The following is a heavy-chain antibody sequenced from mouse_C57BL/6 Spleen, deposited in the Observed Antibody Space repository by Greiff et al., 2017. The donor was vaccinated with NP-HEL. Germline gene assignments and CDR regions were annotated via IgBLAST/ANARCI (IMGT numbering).Heavy chain of an antibody. CDR2: IYPSDSET. V-gene: IGHV1-61*01. D-gene: IGHD1-1*01. CDR1: GYTFTSYW. CDR3: ARDGSPLYYAMDY. Sequence: QVHVKQPGAELVRPGSSVKLSCKASGYTFTSYWMDWVKQRPGQGLEWIGNIYPSDSETHYNQKFKDKATLTVDKSSSTAYMQLSSLTSEDSAVYYCARDGSPLYYAMDYWGQGTSVTVSS. J-gene: IGHJ4*01.